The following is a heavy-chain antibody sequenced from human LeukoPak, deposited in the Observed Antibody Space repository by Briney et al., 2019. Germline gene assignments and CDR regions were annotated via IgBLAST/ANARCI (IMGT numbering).Heavy chain of an antibody. D-gene: IGHD3-9*01. CDR3: TTYDILTGVDY. J-gene: IGHJ4*02. CDR1: GFTFSNAW. Sequence: GGSLRLSCAASGFTFSNAWMSWVRQAPGKGLEWVGRIKSKTDGGTTDYGAPVKGRFTISRDDSKNTLYLQMNSLKTEDTAVYYCTTYDILTGVDYWGQGTLVTVSS. CDR2: IKSKTDGGTT. V-gene: IGHV3-15*01.